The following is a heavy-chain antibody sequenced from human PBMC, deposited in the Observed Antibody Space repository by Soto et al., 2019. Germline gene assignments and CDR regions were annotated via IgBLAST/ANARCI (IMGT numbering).Heavy chain of an antibody. V-gene: IGHV3-7*01. Sequence: GSLRLSCAASGFTFSYYWMNWVRQAPGKGLEWVANINEDGSEKYYVDSAKGRFTISRNNAKNSLYLQMSSLRAEDTAVYYCARDLFDYWGQGTLVT. CDR1: GFTFSYYW. CDR2: INEDGSEK. CDR3: ARDLFDY. J-gene: IGHJ4*02.